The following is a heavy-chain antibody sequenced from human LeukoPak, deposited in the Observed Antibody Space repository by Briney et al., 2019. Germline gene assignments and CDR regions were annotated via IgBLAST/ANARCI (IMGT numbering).Heavy chain of an antibody. CDR1: GGSISSSSYY. D-gene: IGHD6-13*01. J-gene: IGHJ6*03. CDR3: ARHGGIAAAGKYYYYMDV. CDR2: IYYSGST. Sequence: SETLSLTRTVSGGSISSSSYYWGWIRQPPGKGLEWIGSIYYSGSTYYNPSLKSRVTISVDTSKNQFSLKLSSVTAADTAVYYCARHGGIAAAGKYYYYMDVWGKGTTVTVSS. V-gene: IGHV4-39*01.